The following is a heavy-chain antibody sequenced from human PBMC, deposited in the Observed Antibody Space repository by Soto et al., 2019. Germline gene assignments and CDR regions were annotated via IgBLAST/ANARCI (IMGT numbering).Heavy chain of an antibody. CDR2: IWYDGSNQ. D-gene: IGHD6-6*01. CDR1: GLTFSSYG. Sequence: QVQLVESGGGVVQPGRSLRLSCAASGLTFSSYGMHWVRQAPGKGLEWLAVIWYDGSNQYYADSVKGRFTVSRNNSKNTMYLQVNSLRAEDTAVYYCARGSNIHPKDAFDIWGQGTLVTVSS. CDR3: ARGSNIHPKDAFDI. J-gene: IGHJ3*02. V-gene: IGHV3-33*01.